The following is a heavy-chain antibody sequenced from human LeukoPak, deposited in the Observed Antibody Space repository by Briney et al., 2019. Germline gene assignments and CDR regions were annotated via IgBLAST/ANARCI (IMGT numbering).Heavy chain of an antibody. CDR3: ARGLYLLVMKYDLILTRNIAAAGNFDY. CDR1: GGTFSSYA. D-gene: IGHD6-13*01. V-gene: IGHV1-69*04. Sequence: GASVKVSCKASGGTFSSYAISWVRQAPGQGLEWMGRIIPILGIANYAQKSQGRVTITADKSTSTAYMELSSLRSEDTAVYYCARGLYLLVMKYDLILTRNIAAAGNFDYWGQGTLVTVSS. CDR2: IIPILGIA. J-gene: IGHJ4*02.